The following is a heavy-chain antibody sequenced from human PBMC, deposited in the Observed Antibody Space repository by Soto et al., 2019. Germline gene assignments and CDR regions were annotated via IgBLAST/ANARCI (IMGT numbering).Heavy chain of an antibody. CDR2: IDPNDSYT. Sequence: PGESLKISFKGSGYSFTNYLISWVRQMPVKGLEWMGRIDPNDSYTNYSPSFQGHVNISAEKSISTAYLQWISLRDSDSAIYYCEASGVHLWLNYLGQVTLLTVYS. J-gene: IGHJ4*02. D-gene: IGHD5-18*01. CDR1: GYSFTNYL. CDR3: EASGVHLWLNY. V-gene: IGHV5-10-1*01.